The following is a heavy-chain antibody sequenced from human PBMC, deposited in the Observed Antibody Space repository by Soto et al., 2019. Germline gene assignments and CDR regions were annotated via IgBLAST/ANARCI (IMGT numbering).Heavy chain of an antibody. J-gene: IGHJ4*02. CDR1: GGTFSSYA. CDR2: IIPIFGTA. Sequence: QVQLVQSGDEVKKPGSSVKVSCKASGGTFSSYAISWVRQAPGQGLEWMGGIIPIFGTANYAQKFQGRVTITADKSTSTAYMELSSLRSEDTAVYYCATSMYSGSPETFDYWGQGTLVTVSS. D-gene: IGHD1-26*01. V-gene: IGHV1-69*06. CDR3: ATSMYSGSPETFDY.